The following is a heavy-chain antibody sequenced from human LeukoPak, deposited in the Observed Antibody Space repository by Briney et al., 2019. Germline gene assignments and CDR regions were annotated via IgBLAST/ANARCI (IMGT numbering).Heavy chain of an antibody. D-gene: IGHD3-10*01. CDR3: AKGPTRNYYGSGSFDY. V-gene: IGHV3-23*01. J-gene: IGHJ4*02. CDR1: GFTFSSYA. Sequence: PGGSLRLSCAASGFTFSSYAMSWVRQAPGKGLEWVSAISGSGGSTYYADSVKGRFTISRDNSKNTLYLQMNSLRAEDTAVYYCAKGPTRNYYGSGSFDYWGQGTLVTVSS. CDR2: ISGSGGST.